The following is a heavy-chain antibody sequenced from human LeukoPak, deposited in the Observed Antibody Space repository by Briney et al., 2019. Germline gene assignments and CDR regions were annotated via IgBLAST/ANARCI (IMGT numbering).Heavy chain of an antibody. J-gene: IGHJ4*02. Sequence: SETLSLTCAVYGGSFSGYYWSWIRPPPGKGLEWIGEINHSGSTNYNPSLKSRVTISVDTSKNQFSLKLSSVTAADTAVYYCARGGYGDFRFDYWGQGTLVTVSS. V-gene: IGHV4-34*01. CDR3: ARGGYGDFRFDY. CDR1: GGSFSGYY. D-gene: IGHD4-17*01. CDR2: INHSGST.